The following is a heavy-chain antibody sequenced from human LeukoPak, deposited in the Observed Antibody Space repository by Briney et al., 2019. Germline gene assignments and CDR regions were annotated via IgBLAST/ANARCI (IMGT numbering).Heavy chain of an antibody. V-gene: IGHV4-30-2*01. CDR3: ARVVSRTIYDILTGPFDY. J-gene: IGHJ4*02. CDR1: GGSISSGGYS. D-gene: IGHD3-9*01. CDR2: IYHSGST. Sequence: SETLSLTCAVSGGSISSGGYSWSWIRQPPGKGLEWIGYIYHSGSTYYNPSLKSRVTISVDRSKNQFSLKLSSVTAADTAVYYCARVVSRTIYDILTGPFDYWGQGTLVTVSS.